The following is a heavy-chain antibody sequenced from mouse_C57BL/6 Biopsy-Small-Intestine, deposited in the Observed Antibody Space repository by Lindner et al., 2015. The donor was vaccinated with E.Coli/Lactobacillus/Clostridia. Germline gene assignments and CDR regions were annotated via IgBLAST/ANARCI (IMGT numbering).Heavy chain of an antibody. D-gene: IGHD1-1*01. V-gene: IGHV1-80*01. Sequence: VQLQESGAELVKPGASVKISCKASGYAFSSYWMNWVKQRPGKGLEWIGQIYPGDGDTNYNGKFKGKATLTADKSSSTAYMQLSSLTSEDSAVYFCARCPYGSSSLDYWGQGTTLTVSS. CDR2: IYPGDGDT. CDR1: GYAFSSYW. CDR3: ARCPYGSSSLDY. J-gene: IGHJ2*01.